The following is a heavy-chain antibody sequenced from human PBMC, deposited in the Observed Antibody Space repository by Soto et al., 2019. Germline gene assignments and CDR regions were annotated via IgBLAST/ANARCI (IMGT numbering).Heavy chain of an antibody. V-gene: IGHV3-23*04. CDR2: ISGGGGST. Sequence: QLVESGRGSLQPGGSLRLSCAASGFSFRNYAMTWVRQSPGKGLEWVSLISGGGGSTDYADSVKGRFSISRDNSQNMLYLQMNGLRGEDTALYYCAKLKGGLGRFYGMDAWGQGTMVIVSS. CDR1: GFSFRNYA. J-gene: IGHJ6*02. D-gene: IGHD3-3*01. CDR3: AKLKGGLGRFYGMDA.